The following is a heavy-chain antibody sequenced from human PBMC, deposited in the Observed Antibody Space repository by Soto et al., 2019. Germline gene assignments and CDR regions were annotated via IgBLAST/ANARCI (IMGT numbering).Heavy chain of an antibody. CDR2: IRGSGGST. Sequence: GGSLRLSCAASGFTFSSYAMSWVRQAPGKGLEWVSAIRGSGGSTYYADSVKGRFTISRDNSKNTLYLQMNSLRAEDTAVYYWAKGRGDSYSSDMDVWGQGTTVTSP. J-gene: IGHJ6*02. V-gene: IGHV3-23*01. CDR3: AKGRGDSYSSDMDV. D-gene: IGHD4-17*01. CDR1: GFTFSSYA.